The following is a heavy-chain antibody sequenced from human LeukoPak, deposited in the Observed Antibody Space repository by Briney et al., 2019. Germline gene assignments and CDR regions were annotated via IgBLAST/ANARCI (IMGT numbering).Heavy chain of an antibody. Sequence: PGGSLRLSCAASGFTFSSYAMSWVRQAPGKGLEWVSAISGSGGSTYYADSVKGRFTISRDNSKNTLYLQMNSLRAEDTAVYYCAKYPISFIAAAGPYYFDYWGQGTLVTVSS. CDR2: ISGSGGST. V-gene: IGHV3-23*01. CDR1: GFTFSSYA. CDR3: AKYPISFIAAAGPYYFDY. D-gene: IGHD6-13*01. J-gene: IGHJ4*02.